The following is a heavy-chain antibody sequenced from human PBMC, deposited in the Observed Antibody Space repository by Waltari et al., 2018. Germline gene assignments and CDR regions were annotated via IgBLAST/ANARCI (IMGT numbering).Heavy chain of an antibody. Sequence: EVQLVESGGGLVQPGGSLRLSCAASGFTFSSYEMNWVRQAPGKGLEWVSYISSSGGTIYYADSVKGRFTISRDNAKNSLYLQMNSLRAEDTAVYYCAGEPYDSSGDNAFDIWGQGTMVTVSS. CDR2: ISSSGGTI. D-gene: IGHD3-22*01. J-gene: IGHJ3*02. V-gene: IGHV3-48*03. CDR3: AGEPYDSSGDNAFDI. CDR1: GFTFSSYE.